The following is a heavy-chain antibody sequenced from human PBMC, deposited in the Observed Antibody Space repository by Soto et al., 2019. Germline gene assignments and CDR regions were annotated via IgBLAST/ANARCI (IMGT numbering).Heavy chain of an antibody. CDR2: IFYSVAT. Sequence: PSETLSLTCTVSGGSVTSHYWSWVRRPPGKGLEWIGNIFYSVATNYNPSLKSRLTISVDTSKNQFSLKLSSVTAADTAVYYCARVTSGTIFGVVITENYYYMDVWGKGTTVTVSS. D-gene: IGHD3-3*01. CDR3: ARVTSGTIFGVVITENYYYMDV. V-gene: IGHV4-59*02. CDR1: GGSVTSHY. J-gene: IGHJ6*03.